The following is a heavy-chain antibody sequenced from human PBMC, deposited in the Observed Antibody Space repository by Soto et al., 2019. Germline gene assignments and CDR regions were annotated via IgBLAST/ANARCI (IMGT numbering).Heavy chain of an antibody. Sequence: EVQLVESGGGLVKPGGSLRLSCAASEFTFSGYSMNWVRQAPGKGLEWVSSISSSSSYINYADSVKGRFTISRDNAKNSLYLQMNSLRHEDTAVYYCAKDFGSGSIYFDPWGQGTLVTVSS. J-gene: IGHJ5*02. CDR2: ISSSSSYI. D-gene: IGHD6-19*01. CDR1: EFTFSGYS. V-gene: IGHV3-21*01. CDR3: AKDFGSGSIYFDP.